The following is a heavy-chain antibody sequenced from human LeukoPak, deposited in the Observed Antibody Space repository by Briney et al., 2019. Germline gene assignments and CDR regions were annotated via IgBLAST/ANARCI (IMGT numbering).Heavy chain of an antibody. V-gene: IGHV1-2*02. J-gene: IGHJ6*04. CDR2: INPYCGGT. Sequence: ASVKVSCKTSGYTFTSYGISWVRQAPGQGLERMGWINPYCGGTNYAKTFLGRVTMTRDTSFTKPYLELRSLRSDDTTVFYCGVDKREARGGDCFDVWGKGTTVTVSS. CDR3: GVDKREARGGDCFDV. D-gene: IGHD2-21*02. CDR1: GYTFTSYG.